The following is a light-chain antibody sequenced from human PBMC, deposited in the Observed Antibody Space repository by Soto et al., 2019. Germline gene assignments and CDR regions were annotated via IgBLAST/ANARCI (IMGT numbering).Light chain of an antibody. Sequence: QSVLTPPASLSGSPGQSITISCTGTSSDVGGYSYISWYQHNPGRAPKLMIYDVSNRPSGVSGRFSGSKSGNTASLTISRLQAEDEADYYCSSYTTSSTYVFGSGTKVTVL. V-gene: IGLV2-14*03. CDR1: SSDVGGYSY. CDR2: DVS. J-gene: IGLJ1*01. CDR3: SSYTTSSTYV.